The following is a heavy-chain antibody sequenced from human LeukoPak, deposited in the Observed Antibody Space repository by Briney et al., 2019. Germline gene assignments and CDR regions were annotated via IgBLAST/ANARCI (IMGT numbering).Heavy chain of an antibody. CDR2: IKTDGSEK. Sequence: GGSLRLSCAASGFTFSSYAMSWVRQAPGKGLEWVANIKTDGSEKYYVDSVKGRFTISRDNAKNSLYLQMNSLRAEDTAVYYCARVLSGGSCIFDYWGQGTPVTVSS. J-gene: IGHJ4*02. CDR1: GFTFSSYA. D-gene: IGHD2-15*01. CDR3: ARVLSGGSCIFDY. V-gene: IGHV3-7*01.